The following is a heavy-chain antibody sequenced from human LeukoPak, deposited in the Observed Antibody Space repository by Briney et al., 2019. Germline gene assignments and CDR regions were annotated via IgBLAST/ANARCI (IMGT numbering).Heavy chain of an antibody. CDR3: ARGVLWFGEFSELFLGMDV. Sequence: SETLSLTCTVSGGSISSYYWSWIRPPAGKGLEWIGRIYTSGSTNYNPSLKSRVTMSVDTSKNQFSLKLSSVTAADTAVYYCARGVLWFGEFSELFLGMDVWGQGTTVTVSS. D-gene: IGHD3-10*01. J-gene: IGHJ6*02. CDR1: GGSISSYY. CDR2: IYTSGST. V-gene: IGHV4-4*07.